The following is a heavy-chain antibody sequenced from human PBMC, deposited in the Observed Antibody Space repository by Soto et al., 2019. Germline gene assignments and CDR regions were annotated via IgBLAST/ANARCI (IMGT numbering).Heavy chain of an antibody. CDR2: INPNSGGI. CDR3: ARDLRLSGNGMDV. CDR1: GYTFTAYY. J-gene: IGHJ6*02. D-gene: IGHD3-10*01. V-gene: IGHV1-2*02. Sequence: EASVKVSCKASGYTFTAYYMHWVRQAPGQGLEWMGWINPNSGGINYAQKFQGRVTLTRDTSISTVYMELTRLRSDDTAVYYCARDLRLSGNGMDVWGQGTTVTVSS.